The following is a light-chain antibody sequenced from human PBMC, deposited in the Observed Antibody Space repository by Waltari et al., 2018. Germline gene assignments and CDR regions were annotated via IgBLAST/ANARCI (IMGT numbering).Light chain of an antibody. CDR1: SSNIGAGYD. CDR2: ANR. V-gene: IGLV1-40*01. Sequence: QSVLTQPPSVSGAPGQRVTISCTGSSSNIGAGYDVHWYLQLPGTAPKLLIYANRNRPSGVPDRFSGSKSGPSASLAITGLQPEDEADYYCQSYDSSLSGRPWVFGGGTKLTVL. J-gene: IGLJ3*02. CDR3: QSYDSSLSGRPWV.